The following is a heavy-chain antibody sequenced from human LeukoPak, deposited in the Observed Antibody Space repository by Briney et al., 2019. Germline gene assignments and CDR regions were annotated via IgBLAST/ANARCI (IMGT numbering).Heavy chain of an antibody. D-gene: IGHD5-12*01. CDR3: ARERDSGCHEADY. CDR1: GGTFSSYA. V-gene: IGHV1-69*06. J-gene: IGHJ4*02. Sequence: ASVKVSCKASGGTFSSYAISWVRQAPGQGLEWMGGIIPIFGTANYAQKFQGRVTITADKSTSTAYMELSSLRSEDTAVYYCARERDSGCHEADYWGQGILVTVSS. CDR2: IIPIFGTA.